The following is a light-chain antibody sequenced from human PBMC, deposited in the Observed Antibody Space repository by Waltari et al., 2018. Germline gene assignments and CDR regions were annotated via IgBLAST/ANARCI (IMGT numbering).Light chain of an antibody. CDR3: QVWDSSTVV. CDR1: NIGSKN. V-gene: IGLV3-9*01. Sequence: SYELTQPLSVSVALGQTARTTCGGTNIGSKNAHWYQQKPGQAPVLVIYRNNNRPSGIPERFSGSNSGKTATLTISRAQAGDEADYYCQVWDSSTVVFGGGTKLTVL. CDR2: RNN. J-gene: IGLJ2*01.